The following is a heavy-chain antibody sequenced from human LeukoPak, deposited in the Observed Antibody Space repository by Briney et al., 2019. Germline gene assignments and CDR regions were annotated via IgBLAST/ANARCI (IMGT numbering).Heavy chain of an antibody. CDR3: AKDHGYCSGGSCYSDFDY. D-gene: IGHD2-15*01. V-gene: IGHV3-23*01. Sequence: PGGSLRLSCAASGFTFSSYAMSWVCQAPGKGLEWVSAISGSGGSTYYADSVKGRFTISRDNSKNTLYLQMNSLRAEDTAVYYCAKDHGYCSGGSCYSDFDYWGQGTLVTVSS. CDR2: ISGSGGST. CDR1: GFTFSSYA. J-gene: IGHJ4*02.